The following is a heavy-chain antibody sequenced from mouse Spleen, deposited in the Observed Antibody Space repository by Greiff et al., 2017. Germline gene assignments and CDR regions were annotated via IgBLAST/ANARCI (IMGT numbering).Heavy chain of an antibody. D-gene: IGHD2-2*01. Sequence: QVHVKQSGAELVRPGASVKLSCKASGYTFTDYYINWVKQRPGQGLEWIARIYPGSGNTYYNEKFKGKATLTAEKSSSTAYMQLSSLTSEDSAVYFCAYGYNYFDYWGQGTTLTVSS. CDR3: AYGYNYFDY. V-gene: IGHV1-76*01. CDR1: GYTFTDYY. CDR2: IYPGSGNT. J-gene: IGHJ2*01.